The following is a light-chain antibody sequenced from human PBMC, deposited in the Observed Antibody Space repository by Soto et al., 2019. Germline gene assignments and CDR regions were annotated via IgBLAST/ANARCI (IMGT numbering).Light chain of an antibody. J-gene: IGKJ1*01. CDR3: QRYNSYSKT. V-gene: IGKV1-5*01. Sequence: DIQMTQSPSTLSASVGDRVTITCRASQSISSWLAWYQQKPGKAPKLLIHDASSLESGVPSRFSGSGSGTEFTLTISSLQPDDFATYYCQRYNSYSKTFGQGTKVEIK. CDR1: QSISSW. CDR2: DAS.